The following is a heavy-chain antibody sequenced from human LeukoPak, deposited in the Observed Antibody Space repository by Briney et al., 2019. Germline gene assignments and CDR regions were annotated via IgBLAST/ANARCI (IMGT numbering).Heavy chain of an antibody. CDR3: ARWEYDSSGYRKIDY. V-gene: IGHV4-59*01. J-gene: IGHJ4*02. D-gene: IGHD3-22*01. Sequence: PSETLSLTCTVSGGSISSYYWSWIRQPPGKGLEWIGYGHYSGSTNYNPSLKSRVTISVDTSKNQFSLRLRSVTAADTAIYYCARWEYDSSGYRKIDYWGQGTLVTVSS. CDR1: GGSISSYY. CDR2: GHYSGST.